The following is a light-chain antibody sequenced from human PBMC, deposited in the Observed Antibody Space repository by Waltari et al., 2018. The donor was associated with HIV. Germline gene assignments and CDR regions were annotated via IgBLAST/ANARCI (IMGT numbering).Light chain of an antibody. J-gene: IGLJ2*01. Sequence: QSALTQPRSVSGSPGQSVTIPCTGTSSDVGGYNYVSWYHQLPGKAPKLMIYDLTERPSGVPDRFSGSKSGNTASLTIAGLQAEDEADYYCCSFAGSYTWLFGGGTKLTVL. CDR2: DLT. CDR1: SSDVGGYNY. CDR3: CSFAGSYTWL. V-gene: IGLV2-11*01.